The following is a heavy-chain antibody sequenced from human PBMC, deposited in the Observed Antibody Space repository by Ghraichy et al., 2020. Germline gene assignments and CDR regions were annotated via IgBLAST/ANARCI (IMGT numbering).Heavy chain of an antibody. D-gene: IGHD3-9*01. CDR2: INPNSGGT. Sequence: ASVKVSCKASGYTFTGYYMHWVRQAPGQGLEWMGWINPNSGGTNYAQKFQGRVTMTRDTSISTAYMELSRLRSDDTAVYYCARDRPYYDILTGYRIDAFDIWGQGTMVTVSS. CDR3: ARDRPYYDILTGYRIDAFDI. V-gene: IGHV1-2*02. CDR1: GYTFTGYY. J-gene: IGHJ3*02.